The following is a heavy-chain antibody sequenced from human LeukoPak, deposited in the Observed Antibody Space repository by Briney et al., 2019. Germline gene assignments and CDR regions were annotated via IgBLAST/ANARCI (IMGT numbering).Heavy chain of an antibody. CDR3: AKDVGTVVGTYFDY. J-gene: IGHJ4*02. CDR1: GFTFSSYG. V-gene: IGHV3-33*06. Sequence: GGSLRLSCAASGFTFSSYGMHWVRQAPGKGLEWVAVIWYDGSNKYYADSVKGRFTISRDNSKNTLYLQMNSLRAEDTAVYYCAKDVGTVVGTYFDYWGQGTLVTVSS. CDR2: IWYDGSNK. D-gene: IGHD1-1*01.